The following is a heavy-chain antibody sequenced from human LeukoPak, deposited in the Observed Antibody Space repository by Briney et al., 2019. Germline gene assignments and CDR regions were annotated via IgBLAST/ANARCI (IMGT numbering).Heavy chain of an antibody. CDR2: MNPNSGNT. CDR3: ARGIIQLWLRLYYYYGMDV. Sequence: GASVKVSCKASGYTFTSYDINWVRQATGQGLEWMGWMNPNSGNTGYAQKFQGRVTMTRNTSISTAYMALSSLRSEDTAVYYCARGIIQLWLRLYYYYGMDVWGQGTTVTVSS. D-gene: IGHD5-18*01. J-gene: IGHJ6*02. CDR1: GYTFTSYD. V-gene: IGHV1-8*01.